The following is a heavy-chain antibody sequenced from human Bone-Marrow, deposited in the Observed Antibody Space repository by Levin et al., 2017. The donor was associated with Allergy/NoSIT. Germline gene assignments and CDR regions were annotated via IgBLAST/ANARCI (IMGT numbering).Heavy chain of an antibody. CDR2: IGGDNYTK. Sequence: GWSLRLSCDASGFTFSSYGIIWVRQAPGKGLEWVSYIGGDNYTKYYADSVKGRFTISRDNIKKSLYLQMNSLRGEDTAVYYCAREGSWSSTWLGNYYFDYWGQGTLVTVSS. CDR1: GFTFSSYG. CDR3: AREGSWSSTWLGNYYFDY. D-gene: IGHD6-13*01. J-gene: IGHJ4*02. V-gene: IGHV3-48*01.